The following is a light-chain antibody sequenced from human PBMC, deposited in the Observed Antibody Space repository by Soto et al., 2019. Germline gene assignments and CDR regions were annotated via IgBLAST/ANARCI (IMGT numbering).Light chain of an antibody. J-gene: IGLJ3*02. CDR3: CSYAGSYTWV. Sequence: QSALTQPRSVSGSPGQSVTISCTGTSSDVGGYNYVSWYQQHPGKAPKLMIYDVSKRPSGVPDRFSGSKSGNTDSLTISGLQAEDEADYYCCSYAGSYTWVFGGGTKVTVL. CDR2: DVS. CDR1: SSDVGGYNY. V-gene: IGLV2-11*01.